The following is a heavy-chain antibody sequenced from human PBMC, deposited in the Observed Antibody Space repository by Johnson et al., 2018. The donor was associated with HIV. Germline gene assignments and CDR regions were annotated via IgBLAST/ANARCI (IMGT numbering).Heavy chain of an antibody. D-gene: IGHD7-27*01. Sequence: VQLVESGGGLVQPGGSLRLSCAASGFTVSSNYMSWVRQAPGKGLEWVSVIYSDGSTYYADSVKGRFSISRDNSKNTVYLQMNSLTADDTAVYYCARQLGSDAFDIWGQGTMVTVSS. CDR1: GFTVSSNY. J-gene: IGHJ3*02. CDR2: IYSDGST. V-gene: IGHV3-66*04. CDR3: ARQLGSDAFDI.